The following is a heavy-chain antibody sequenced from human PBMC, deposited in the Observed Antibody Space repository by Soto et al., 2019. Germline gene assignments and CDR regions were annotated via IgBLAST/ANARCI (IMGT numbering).Heavy chain of an antibody. CDR3: ARPISDLTIFGVVTPRWFDP. D-gene: IGHD3-3*01. Sequence: SGTLSLTCTVSGGSISSSSYYWGWIRQPPGKGLEWIGSIYYSGSTYYNPSLKSRVTISVDTSKNQFSLKLSSVTAADTAVYYCARPISDLTIFGVVTPRWFDPWGQGTLVTVSS. CDR2: IYYSGST. J-gene: IGHJ5*02. CDR1: GGSISSSSYY. V-gene: IGHV4-39*01.